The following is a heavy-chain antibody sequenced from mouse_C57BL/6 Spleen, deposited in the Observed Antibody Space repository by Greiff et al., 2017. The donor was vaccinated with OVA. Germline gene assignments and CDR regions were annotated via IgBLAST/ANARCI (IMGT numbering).Heavy chain of an antibody. CDR1: GYSITSGYY. D-gene: IGHD2-9*01. J-gene: IGHJ1*03. Sequence: EVKLMESGPGLVKPSQSLSLTCSVTGYSITSGYYWNWIRQFPGNKLEWMGYISYDGSNNYNPSLKNRISITRDTSKNQFFLKLNSVTTEDTATYYCARRSYYGYDGWYFDVWGTGTTVTVSS. CDR3: ARRSYYGYDGWYFDV. CDR2: ISYDGSN. V-gene: IGHV3-6*01.